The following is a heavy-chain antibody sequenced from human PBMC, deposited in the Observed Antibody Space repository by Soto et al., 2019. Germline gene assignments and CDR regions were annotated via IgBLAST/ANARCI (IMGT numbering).Heavy chain of an antibody. V-gene: IGHV3-23*01. D-gene: IGHD3-3*01. CDR1: GFTFSSYA. J-gene: IGHJ5*02. Sequence: PGGSLRLSCAASGFTFSSYAMSWVRQAPGKGLEWVSAISGSGGSTYCADSVKGRFTISGDNSKNTLYLQMNSLRAEDTAVYYCAATADFWSGYWFDPWGQGTLVTVSS. CDR2: ISGSGGST. CDR3: AATADFWSGYWFDP.